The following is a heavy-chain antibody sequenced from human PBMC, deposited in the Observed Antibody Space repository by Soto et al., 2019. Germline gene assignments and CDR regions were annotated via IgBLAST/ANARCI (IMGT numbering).Heavy chain of an antibody. Sequence: VESVTISCKGSAYSFTSHWIGWVRQMPGKGLEWMGIIYPGDSDTRYSPFFQVQVTISADTSISTAYLQWSSLKASDTALYYCARLGVEVVIGDMDFWGQGTTVKVSS. CDR2: IYPGDSDT. CDR3: ARLGVEVVIGDMDF. J-gene: IGHJ6*02. D-gene: IGHD3-3*01. V-gene: IGHV5-51*01. CDR1: AYSFTSHW.